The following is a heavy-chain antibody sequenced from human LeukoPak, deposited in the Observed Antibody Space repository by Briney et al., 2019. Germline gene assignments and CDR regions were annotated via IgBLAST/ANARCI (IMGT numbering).Heavy chain of an antibody. J-gene: IGHJ4*02. Sequence: PSETLSLTCTVSGYSISSGYYWGWIRQPPGKWLEWIGSIYHSGSTYYNPSLKSRVTISVDTYKNQFSLKLNSVTAADTAVYYCARQIGYSYAYAVYRGQGTLVTVSS. CDR1: GYSISSGYY. V-gene: IGHV4-38-2*02. CDR2: IYHSGST. CDR3: ARQIGYSYAYAVY. D-gene: IGHD5-18*01.